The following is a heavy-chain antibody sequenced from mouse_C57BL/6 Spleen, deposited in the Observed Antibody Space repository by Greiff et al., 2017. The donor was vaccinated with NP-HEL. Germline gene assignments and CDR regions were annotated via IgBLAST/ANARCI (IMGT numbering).Heavy chain of an antibody. Sequence: VKLMESGPELVKPGASVKISCKASGYAFSSSWMNWVKQRPGKGLEWIGRIYPGDGDTNYNGKFKGKATLTADKSSSTAYMQLSSLTSEDSAVYFCARSRGNWYFDVWGTGTTVTVSS. CDR3: ARSRGNWYFDV. J-gene: IGHJ1*03. CDR2: IYPGDGDT. CDR1: GYAFSSSW. V-gene: IGHV1-82*01.